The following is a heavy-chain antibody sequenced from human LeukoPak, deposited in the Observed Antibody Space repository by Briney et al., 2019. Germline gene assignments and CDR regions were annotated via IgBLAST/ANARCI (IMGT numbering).Heavy chain of an antibody. D-gene: IGHD2-21*02. Sequence: SQTLSLTCAISGDSVSSDNVAWNWIRQSPSGGLEWLGRTYFRSKWSYDYAVAVESRIFISPDTSKNHFSLHLNSVTPEDTAVYYCAREVDLLLVTGVSFDSWGQGTLVTVSS. CDR3: AREVDLLLVTGVSFDS. CDR1: GDSVSSDNVA. V-gene: IGHV6-1*01. J-gene: IGHJ4*02. CDR2: TYFRSKWSY.